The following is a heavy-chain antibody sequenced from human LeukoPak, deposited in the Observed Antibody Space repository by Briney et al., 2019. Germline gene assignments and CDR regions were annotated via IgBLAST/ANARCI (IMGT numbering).Heavy chain of an antibody. Sequence: PGGSLRLSCAASGFTFSSYWMHWVRQAPGKGLVWVSRINSDGSSTSYADSVKGRFTISRDNAKNTLYLQMNSLRAEDTAVYYCARESRSGWYGVGFDYWGQGTLVTVSS. V-gene: IGHV3-74*01. CDR2: INSDGSST. CDR3: ARESRSGWYGVGFDY. CDR1: GFTFSSYW. J-gene: IGHJ4*02. D-gene: IGHD6-19*01.